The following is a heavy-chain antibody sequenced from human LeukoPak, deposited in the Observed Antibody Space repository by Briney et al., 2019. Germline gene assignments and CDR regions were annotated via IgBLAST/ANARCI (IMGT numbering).Heavy chain of an antibody. J-gene: IGHJ4*02. D-gene: IGHD2-2*01. V-gene: IGHV1-2*02. CDR1: GYTFTGYY. CDR2: IDPNSGGT. Sequence: ASVKVSCKASGYTFTGYYMHWVRQAPGQGLEWMGWIDPNSGGTNYAQKFQGRVTMTRDTSISTAYMELSRLRSDDTAVYYCARAVTQLLYYFDYWGQGTLVTVSS. CDR3: ARAVTQLLYYFDY.